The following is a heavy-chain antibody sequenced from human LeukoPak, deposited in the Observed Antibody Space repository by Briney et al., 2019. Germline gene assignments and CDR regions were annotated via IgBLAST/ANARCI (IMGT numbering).Heavy chain of an antibody. D-gene: IGHD3-10*01. CDR2: IRQDGSDK. CDR1: GLTFSSYW. V-gene: IGHV3-7*01. CDR3: ARDYFPSGSFDY. J-gene: IGHJ4*02. Sequence: GGSLRLSCAASGLTFSSYWMNWVRQAPGKGLEWLANIRQDGSDKYYVDSVKGRFTISRDNAENSLYLQMDSLRAEDTAVYYCARDYFPSGSFDYWGQGTLVTVSA.